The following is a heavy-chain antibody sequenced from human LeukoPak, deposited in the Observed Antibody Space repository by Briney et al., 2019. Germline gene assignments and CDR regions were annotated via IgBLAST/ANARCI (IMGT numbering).Heavy chain of an antibody. V-gene: IGHV4-34*01. Sequence: PSETLSLTCAVYGGSFSGYYWSWIRQPPGKGLEWIGEINHSGSTNYNPSLKSRVTISVDTSKNQFSLKLSSVTAADTAVYYCARDGPATAFDYWGQGTLVTVSS. CDR2: INHSGST. CDR1: GGSFSGYY. CDR3: ARDGPATAFDY. D-gene: IGHD2-2*01. J-gene: IGHJ4*02.